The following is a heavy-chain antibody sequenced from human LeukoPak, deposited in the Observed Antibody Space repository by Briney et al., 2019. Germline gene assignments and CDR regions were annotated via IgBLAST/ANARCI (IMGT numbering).Heavy chain of an antibody. CDR1: GGSISSYY. CDR2: IYYSGST. D-gene: IGHD5-18*01. CDR3: ARDLFVGGYGYFDY. J-gene: IGHJ4*02. V-gene: IGHV4-59*01. Sequence: LSETLSLTCTVSGGSISSYYWSWIRQPPGKGLEWIGYIYYSGSTNYNPSLKSRVTISVDTSKNQFSLKLTSVTAADTAVYYCARDLFVGGYGYFDYWGQGTLVTVSS.